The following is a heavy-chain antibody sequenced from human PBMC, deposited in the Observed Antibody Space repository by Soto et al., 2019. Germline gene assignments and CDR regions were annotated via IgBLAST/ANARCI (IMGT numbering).Heavy chain of an antibody. V-gene: IGHV1-2*02. CDR2: VGPESGAT. CDR1: GYTFTGHY. Sequence: ASVKVSCKTSGYTFTGHYIHWVRQAPQQGPEWMGEVGPESGATRYAQKFRGRVTMTMDTSITTVYMELKNLSPDDTAVYYCGRGRSGQIVVFYWGQGTPVTVSS. CDR3: GRGRSGQIVVFY. J-gene: IGHJ4*02. D-gene: IGHD1-26*01.